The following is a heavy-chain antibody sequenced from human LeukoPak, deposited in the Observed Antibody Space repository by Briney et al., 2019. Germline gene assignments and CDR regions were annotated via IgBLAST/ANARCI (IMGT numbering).Heavy chain of an antibody. CDR1: GGPISSSNYY. V-gene: IGHV4-61*05. D-gene: IGHD4-17*01. CDR2: IYYSGST. CDR3: ARDTDYGDGLLDY. Sequence: SETLSLTCTVSGGPISSSNYYWGWIRQPPGKGLEWIGYIYYSGSTNYNPSLKSRVTVSVDRSNNQFSLKLSSVTAADTAVYFCARDTDYGDGLLDYWGQGTLVTVSS. J-gene: IGHJ4*02.